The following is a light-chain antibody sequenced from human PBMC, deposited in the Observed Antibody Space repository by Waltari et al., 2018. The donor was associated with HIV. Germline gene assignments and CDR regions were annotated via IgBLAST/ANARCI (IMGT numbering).Light chain of an antibody. CDR2: GAS. J-gene: IGKJ4*01. V-gene: IGKV3-15*01. CDR1: KSVSTN. Sequence: IMMTLSPATLSVSPGARATLSCRASKSVSTNLAWYQQKLCQAPRLLIYGASTRATGIPARFSGSGSGTDFTLTISSLQSEDSVTYYCQQYNNWPLAFGGGTKVEIK. CDR3: QQYNNWPLA.